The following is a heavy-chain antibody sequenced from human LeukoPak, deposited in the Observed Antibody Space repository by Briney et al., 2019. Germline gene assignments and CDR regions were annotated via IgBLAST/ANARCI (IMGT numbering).Heavy chain of an antibody. CDR1: GGSISSSSYY. D-gene: IGHD1-26*01. J-gene: IGHJ4*02. CDR2: IYYRGST. V-gene: IGHV4-39*07. Sequence: SETLSLTCTVSGGSISSSSYYWGWIRQPPGKGLEWIGSIYYRGSTYYNPSLKSRVTISVDTSKNQFSLRLSSVTAADTAVYYCARDREVGATGYYFDYWGQGTLVTVSS. CDR3: ARDREVGATGYYFDY.